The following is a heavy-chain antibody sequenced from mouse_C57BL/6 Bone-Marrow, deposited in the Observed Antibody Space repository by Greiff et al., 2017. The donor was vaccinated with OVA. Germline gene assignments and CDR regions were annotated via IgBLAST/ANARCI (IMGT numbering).Heavy chain of an antibody. Sequence: QVQLQQSGAELARPGASVKLSCKASGYTFTSYGISWVKQRTGQGLEWIGEIYPRSGNTYYNEKFKGKATLAADKSSSTAYMELRSLTSEDSAVYFCARLAYYGSSYRYFDVWGTGTTVTVSS. V-gene: IGHV1-81*01. CDR2: IYPRSGNT. J-gene: IGHJ1*03. D-gene: IGHD1-1*01. CDR3: ARLAYYGSSYRYFDV. CDR1: GYTFTSYG.